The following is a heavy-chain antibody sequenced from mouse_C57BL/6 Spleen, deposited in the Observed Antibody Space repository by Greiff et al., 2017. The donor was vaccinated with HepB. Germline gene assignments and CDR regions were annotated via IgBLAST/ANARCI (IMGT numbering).Heavy chain of an antibody. CDR2: INPSNGGT. V-gene: IGHV1-53*01. CDR3: ARCGSGYWYFDV. J-gene: IGHJ1*03. CDR1: GYTFTSYW. D-gene: IGHD3-2*02. Sequence: QVQLQQSGTELVKPGASVKLSCKASGYTFTSYWMHWVKQRPGQGLEWIGNINPSNGGTNYNEKFKSKATLTVDKSSSTAYMQRSSLTSEDSAVYYCARCGSGYWYFDVWGTGTTVTVAS.